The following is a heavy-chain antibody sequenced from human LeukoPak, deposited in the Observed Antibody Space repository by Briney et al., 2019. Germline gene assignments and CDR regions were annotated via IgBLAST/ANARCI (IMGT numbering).Heavy chain of an antibody. Sequence: ASVKVSCKASGYTFTSYGISWVRQAPGQGLECMGWISAYNGNTNYAQKLQGRVTMTTDTSTSTAYMELRSLRSDDTAVYYCARDRRELTHYYMDVWGKGTTVTVSS. J-gene: IGHJ6*03. D-gene: IGHD1-26*01. CDR1: GYTFTSYG. CDR3: ARDRRELTHYYMDV. CDR2: ISAYNGNT. V-gene: IGHV1-18*01.